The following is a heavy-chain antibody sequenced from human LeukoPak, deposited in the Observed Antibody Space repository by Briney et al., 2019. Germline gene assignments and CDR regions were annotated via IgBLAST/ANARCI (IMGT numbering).Heavy chain of an antibody. Sequence: SQTLCLTCTVSGGSISSGGYYSSWVRQHPGTCLEWLGYIYYSGSTYYNPSLKSRFTISVDTSKNQFSLKLSSVTAADTAVYYCAREGGYCSSTSCFTWGQGTLVTVSS. CDR1: GGSISSGGYY. CDR3: AREGGYCSSTSCFT. D-gene: IGHD2-2*01. J-gene: IGHJ5*02. V-gene: IGHV4-31*03. CDR2: IYYSGST.